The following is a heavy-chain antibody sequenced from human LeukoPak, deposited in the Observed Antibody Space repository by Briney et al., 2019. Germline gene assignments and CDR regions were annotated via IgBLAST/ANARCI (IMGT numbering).Heavy chain of an antibody. V-gene: IGHV3-7*01. CDR1: GFTFSNYW. D-gene: IGHD3-22*01. CDR2: IKQEGVET. J-gene: IGHJ4*02. CDR3: AGGGIHSGYYHFDS. Sequence: GGSLRLSCAASGFTFSNYWMTWVRQAPGKGLEWVAIIKQEGVETYYAESVKGRFTISRDNAKNSLFLEMNSPRDDDTAVYYCAGGGIHSGYYHFDSWGRGTPVSVSS.